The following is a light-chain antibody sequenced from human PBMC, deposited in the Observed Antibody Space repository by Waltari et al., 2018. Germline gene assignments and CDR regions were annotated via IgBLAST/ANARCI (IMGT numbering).Light chain of an antibody. CDR2: GAS. J-gene: IGKJ1*01. V-gene: IGKV3-20*01. Sequence: EIVLTQSPGTLSLSPGESATLSCRTSQSVTRALDWYQQKPGQAPRLLIYGASNRATGIPDRVSGSGSGTDFSLTISSLEPEDFAVYYCQHYLRLPVTFGQGTKVEVK. CDR1: QSVTRA. CDR3: QHYLRLPVT.